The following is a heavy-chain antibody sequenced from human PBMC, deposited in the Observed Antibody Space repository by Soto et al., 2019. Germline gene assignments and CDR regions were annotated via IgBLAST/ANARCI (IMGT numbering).Heavy chain of an antibody. Sequence: SVKVSCKSSGGSFSSSAITWVRQAPGQGLEWMGRIIPMYGTTFYAQTFQGRVTITADESTSTVYMHLSSLKSEDTASYFCATSVGAIGYRFFNMDVWGQGATVTVSS. D-gene: IGHD5-12*01. CDR2: IIPMYGTT. CDR1: GGSFSSSA. CDR3: ATSVGAIGYRFFNMDV. V-gene: IGHV1-69*13. J-gene: IGHJ6*02.